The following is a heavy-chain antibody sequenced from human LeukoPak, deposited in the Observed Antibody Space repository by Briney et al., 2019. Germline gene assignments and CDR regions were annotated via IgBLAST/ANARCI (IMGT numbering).Heavy chain of an antibody. Sequence: SETLSLTCTVSGGSISSYYWSWIRQPPGKGLEWIGYIYYSGSTNYNPSLKSRVTISVDTSKNQFSLKLSSVTAADTAVYYCARGRYYYDSSGYWRFDPWGQGTLVTVSS. CDR3: ARGRYYYDSSGYWRFDP. CDR1: GGSISSYY. D-gene: IGHD3-22*01. V-gene: IGHV4-59*01. J-gene: IGHJ5*02. CDR2: IYYSGST.